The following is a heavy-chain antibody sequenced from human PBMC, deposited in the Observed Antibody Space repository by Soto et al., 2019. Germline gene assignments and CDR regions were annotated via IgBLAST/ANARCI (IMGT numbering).Heavy chain of an antibody. Sequence: ASVKGSFKASGYTLTSYGISWGRQAPGQGLEWMGWISAYNGNTNYAQKLQGRVTMTTDTSTSTAYMELRSLRSDDTAVYYCATDSCGSGSGEVYYGMDVWGQGTTVTVSS. CDR3: ATDSCGSGSGEVYYGMDV. D-gene: IGHD3-10*01. CDR1: GYTLTSYG. CDR2: ISAYNGNT. V-gene: IGHV1-18*04. J-gene: IGHJ6*02.